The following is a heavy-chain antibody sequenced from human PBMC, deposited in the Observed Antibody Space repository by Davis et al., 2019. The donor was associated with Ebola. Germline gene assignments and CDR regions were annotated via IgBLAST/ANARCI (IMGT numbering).Heavy chain of an antibody. D-gene: IGHD3-22*01. V-gene: IGHV4-61*09. Sequence: PSETLSLTCTVSGGSISSGSYYWSWIRQPAGKGLEWIGHIYTSGSTNYNPSLKRRVTISVDTSKNQFSLKLSSVTAADTAEYYCARPPDYYDSRGYYFNYWGQGTLVTVSS. J-gene: IGHJ4*02. CDR1: GGSISSGSYY. CDR3: ARPPDYYDSRGYYFNY. CDR2: IYTSGST.